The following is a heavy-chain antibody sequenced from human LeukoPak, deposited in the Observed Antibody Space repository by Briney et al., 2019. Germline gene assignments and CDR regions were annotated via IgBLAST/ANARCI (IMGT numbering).Heavy chain of an antibody. CDR3: ARALGYYDILTGYIYYYYYMDV. Sequence: SETLSLTCTVSGGSISSSSYYWGWIRQPPGKGLEWIGSIYHSGSTYYNPSLKSRVTISVDTSKNQFSLKLSSVTAADTAVYYCARALGYYDILTGYIYYYYYMDVWGKGTTVTVSS. D-gene: IGHD3-9*01. V-gene: IGHV4-39*07. CDR1: GGSISSSSYY. CDR2: IYHSGST. J-gene: IGHJ6*03.